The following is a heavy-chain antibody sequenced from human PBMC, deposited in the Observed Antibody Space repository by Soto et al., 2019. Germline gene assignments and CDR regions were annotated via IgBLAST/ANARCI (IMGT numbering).Heavy chain of an antibody. V-gene: IGHV3-30-3*01. CDR2: ISYDGSNK. Sequence: GGSLRLSCAASGFTFSSYAMHWVRQAPGKGLEWVAVISYDGSNKYYADSVKGRSTISRDNSKNTLYLQMNSLRAEDTAVYYCARDIGGYYGYGSGYWGQGTLVTVSS. D-gene: IGHD3-22*01. J-gene: IGHJ4*02. CDR3: ARDIGGYYGYGSGY. CDR1: GFTFSSYA.